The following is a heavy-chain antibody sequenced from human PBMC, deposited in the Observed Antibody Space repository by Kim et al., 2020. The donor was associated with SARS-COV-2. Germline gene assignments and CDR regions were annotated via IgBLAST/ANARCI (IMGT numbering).Heavy chain of an antibody. CDR2: ISAYNGNT. V-gene: IGHV1-18*01. J-gene: IGHJ6*03. Sequence: ASVKVSCKASGYTFTSYGISWVRQAPGQGLEWMGWISAYNGNTNYAQKLQGRVTMTTDTSTSTAYMELRSLRSDDTAVYYCARVPWGYCSGGSCYWAGFYYYYYYYMDVWGKGTTVTVSS. D-gene: IGHD2-15*01. CDR3: ARVPWGYCSGGSCYWAGFYYYYYYYMDV. CDR1: GYTFTSYG.